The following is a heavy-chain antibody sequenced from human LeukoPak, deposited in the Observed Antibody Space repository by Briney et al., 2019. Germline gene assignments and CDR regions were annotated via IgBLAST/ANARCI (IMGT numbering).Heavy chain of an antibody. CDR2: IDWNGDRP. D-gene: IGHD3-10*01. J-gene: IGHJ4*02. V-gene: IGHV3-20*04. Sequence: PAGSLSLTCAASGFTFDDYGNTWVRQAPGKGLEWVSGIDWNGDRPGYADSVQGRFTITTDNAKNSLYLQMNSLRAEDTALYYCARSAYYGSGTYPDYWGQGTLVTVSS. CDR3: ARSAYYGSGTYPDY. CDR1: GFTFDDYG.